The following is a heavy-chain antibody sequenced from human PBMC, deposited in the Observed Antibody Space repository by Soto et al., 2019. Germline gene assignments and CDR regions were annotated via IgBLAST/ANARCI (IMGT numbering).Heavy chain of an antibody. V-gene: IGHV1-69*13. CDR1: GGTFSSYA. Sequence: SVKVSCKASGGTFSSYAISWVRQAPGQGLEWMGGIIPIFGTANYAQKFQGRVTITADESTSTAYMELSSLRSEDTAVYYCARDYDSSGYSRRSFGYWGQGTLVTVSS. CDR2: IIPIFGTA. J-gene: IGHJ4*02. D-gene: IGHD3-22*01. CDR3: ARDYDSSGYSRRSFGY.